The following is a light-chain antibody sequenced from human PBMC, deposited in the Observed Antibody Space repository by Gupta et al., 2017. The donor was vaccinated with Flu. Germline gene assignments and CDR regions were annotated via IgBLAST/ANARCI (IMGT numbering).Light chain of an antibody. CDR1: TGTVTSDNY. CDR2: STN. J-gene: IGLJ1*01. CDR3: RLYDRGQGV. Sequence: QPVVPQEPSLPVSPGGTVPLTCSSSTGTVTSDNYPDWFQQKPGQAPRSVIYSTNNKHSWTPARFSGSLHGGKAALTLSRVQTEDEADYYCRLYDRGQGVFGTGTKVTVL. V-gene: IGLV7-43*01.